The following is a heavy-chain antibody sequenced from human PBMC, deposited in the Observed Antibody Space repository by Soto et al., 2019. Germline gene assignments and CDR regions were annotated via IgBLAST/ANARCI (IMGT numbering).Heavy chain of an antibody. V-gene: IGHV3-66*01. CDR3: ARDFPTMTTVTYFDY. CDR1: GFTVSSNY. D-gene: IGHD4-17*01. CDR2: IYSGATT. J-gene: IGHJ4*02. Sequence: GGSLRLSCAASGFTVSSNYMSWVRQTPGKGLEWVSVIYSGATTYYADSVKGRFTISRDNSKNTLYLQMNSLRAEDTAVYYCARDFPTMTTVTYFDYWGQGTLVTVSS.